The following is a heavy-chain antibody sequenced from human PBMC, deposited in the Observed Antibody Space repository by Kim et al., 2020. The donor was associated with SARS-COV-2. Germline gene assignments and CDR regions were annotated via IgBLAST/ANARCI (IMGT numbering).Heavy chain of an antibody. CDR3: ARGAADGSGSYPPHYFDY. J-gene: IGHJ4*02. CDR2: TRNKANSYTT. Sequence: GGSLRLSCAASGFTFSDHYMDWVRQAPGKGLEWVGRTRNKANSYTTEYAASVKGRFTISRDDSKNSLYLQMNSLKTEDTAVYYCARGAADGSGSYPPHYFDYWGQGTLVTVSS. V-gene: IGHV3-72*01. D-gene: IGHD3-10*01. CDR1: GFTFSDHY.